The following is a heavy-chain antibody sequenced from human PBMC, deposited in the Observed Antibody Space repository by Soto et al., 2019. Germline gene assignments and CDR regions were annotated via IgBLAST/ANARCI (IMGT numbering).Heavy chain of an antibody. CDR2: IFWDDDK. Sequence: QITLKESGPTLVKPTQTLTLTCTFSGFSLSTSGVGVGWIRQPPGKALEWLAVIFWDDDKRDSPSLKSRLSITKGTSKNQVVLTMTNMDPVDAATYYCTHHGYYSYGMDVWGQGTTVTVSS. CDR3: THHGYYSYGMDV. V-gene: IGHV2-5*02. J-gene: IGHJ6*02. CDR1: GFSLSTSGVG.